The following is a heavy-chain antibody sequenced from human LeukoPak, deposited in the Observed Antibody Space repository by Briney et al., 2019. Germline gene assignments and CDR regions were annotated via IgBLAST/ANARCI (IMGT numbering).Heavy chain of an antibody. CDR3: AREEWEPYAFDI. V-gene: IGHV4-59*10. CDR2: IYTSGST. CDR1: GGSFSGYY. D-gene: IGHD1-26*01. J-gene: IGHJ3*02. Sequence: SETLSLTCAVYGGSFSGYYWSWIRQPAGKGLEWIGRIYTSGSTNYNPSLKSRVTISVDTSKNQFSLKLSSVTAADTAVYYRAREEWEPYAFDIWGQGTMVTVSS.